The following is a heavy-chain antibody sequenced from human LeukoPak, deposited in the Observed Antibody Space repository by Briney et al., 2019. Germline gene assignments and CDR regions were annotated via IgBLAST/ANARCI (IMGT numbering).Heavy chain of an antibody. D-gene: IGHD3-22*01. J-gene: IGHJ4*02. Sequence: GGSLRLSCAASGFTFSSDSMNWVRQAPGKGLEWGSSISSSSSYIYYADSVKGRFTISRDNATNSLYLQMTSLRAEDTAVSSCAREGAYDSSGGVNCWGQGTLVTVSS. V-gene: IGHV3-21*01. CDR1: GFTFSSDS. CDR2: ISSSSSYI. CDR3: AREGAYDSSGGVNC.